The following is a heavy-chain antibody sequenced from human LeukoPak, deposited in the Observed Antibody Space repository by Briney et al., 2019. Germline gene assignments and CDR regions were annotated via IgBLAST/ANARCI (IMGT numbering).Heavy chain of an antibody. D-gene: IGHD2-21*01. CDR2: INPSGDST. V-gene: IGHV3-23*01. CDR3: AKHYWGDYFDF. J-gene: IGHJ3*01. CDR1: GFTLSSNA. Sequence: GGSLRLSCAASGFTLSSNAMSWVRQAPGRGLEWVSVINPSGDSTHYADSVKGRFTISRDNSKNTLSLQMNSLRAEDTAVYYCAKHYWGDYFDFWGQGTMATVSS.